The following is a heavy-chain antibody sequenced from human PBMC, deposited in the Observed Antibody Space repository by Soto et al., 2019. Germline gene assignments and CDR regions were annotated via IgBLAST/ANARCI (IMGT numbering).Heavy chain of an antibody. D-gene: IGHD5-12*01. Sequence: SLRLSCAASGFTFSDYYMSWIRQAPGKGLEWVSYISSSGSTIYYADSVKGRFTISRDNAKNSLYLQMNSLRAEDTAVYYCARTSGYDENAFDIWGQGTMVTVSS. CDR2: ISSSGSTI. CDR1: GFTFSDYY. V-gene: IGHV3-11*01. J-gene: IGHJ3*02. CDR3: ARTSGYDENAFDI.